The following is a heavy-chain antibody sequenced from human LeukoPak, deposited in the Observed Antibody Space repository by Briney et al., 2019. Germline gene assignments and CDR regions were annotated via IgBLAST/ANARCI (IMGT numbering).Heavy chain of an antibody. Sequence: SETLSLTCTVSGGSISSHYWSWIRQPPGKGLEWTGYIYYSGSTNYNPSLKSRVTISVDTSKNQFSLKLSSVTAADTAVYYCARYGGYVPAGFDPWGQGTLVTVSS. D-gene: IGHD4-17*01. CDR2: IYYSGST. V-gene: IGHV4-59*11. J-gene: IGHJ5*02. CDR3: ARYGGYVPAGFDP. CDR1: GGSISSHY.